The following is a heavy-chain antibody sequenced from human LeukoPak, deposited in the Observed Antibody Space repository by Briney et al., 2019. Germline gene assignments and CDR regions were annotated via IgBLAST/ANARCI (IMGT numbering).Heavy chain of an antibody. V-gene: IGHV3-21*01. CDR3: AKSTRAVMAMMDV. CDR2: ISSRSTYI. D-gene: IGHD3-16*01. J-gene: IGHJ6*04. Sequence: GGSLRLSCAPSGFTFTSYSMNWVRQAPGKGLEWVSSISSRSTYIYYADSVKGRFTISRDNAKNSLYLQMNSLRAEDTAVYFCAKSTRAVMAMMDVWGKGTTVTVSS. CDR1: GFTFTSYS.